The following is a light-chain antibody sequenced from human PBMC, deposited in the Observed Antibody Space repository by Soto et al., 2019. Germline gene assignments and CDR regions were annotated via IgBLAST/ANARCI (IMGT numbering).Light chain of an antibody. CDR1: QSISSW. J-gene: IGKJ1*01. Sequence: DIQMTQSPSTLSASVGDRVTITCRASQSISSWLTWYQQKAGQAPKLLIYKASIVESGVPSRFSGSGSGTEFTLTISSLQPDDSATYYCQQYSYFATFGQETRVEVK. CDR2: KAS. V-gene: IGKV1-5*03. CDR3: QQYSYFAT.